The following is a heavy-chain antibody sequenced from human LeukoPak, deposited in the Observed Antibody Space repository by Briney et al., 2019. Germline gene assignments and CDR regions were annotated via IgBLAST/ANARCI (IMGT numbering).Heavy chain of an antibody. J-gene: IGHJ4*02. Sequence: PGASVKVSCKASGYTFTGYYMHWVRQAPGQGLEWMGWINPNSGGTNYAQKLQGRVTMTTDTSTSTAYMELRSLRSDDTAVYYCARRRDDFWSGYPDYWGQGTLVTVSS. CDR1: GYTFTGYY. CDR3: ARRRDDFWSGYPDY. CDR2: INPNSGGT. V-gene: IGHV1-2*02. D-gene: IGHD3-3*01.